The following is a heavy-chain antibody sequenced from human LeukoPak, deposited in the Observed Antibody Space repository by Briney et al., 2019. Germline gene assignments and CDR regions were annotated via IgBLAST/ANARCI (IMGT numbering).Heavy chain of an antibody. CDR1: GFTFGNYW. CDR2: INTDGRST. D-gene: IGHD1-26*01. V-gene: IGHV3-74*01. J-gene: IGHJ4*02. CDR3: TRDISGGNYLGPDY. Sequence: GGSLRLSCAASGFTFGNYWMHWVRQAPGKGLVWVSRINTDGRSTSDADSVKGRFTISRDNAKNTLYLQMNSLRAEDTAVYYCTRDISGGNYLGPDYRGEATLVTVSS.